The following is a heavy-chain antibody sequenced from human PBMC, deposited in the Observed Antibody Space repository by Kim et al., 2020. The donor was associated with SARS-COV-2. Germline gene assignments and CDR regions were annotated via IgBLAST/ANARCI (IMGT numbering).Heavy chain of an antibody. J-gene: IGHJ6*03. CDR3: ARNQRYSSGWYVAFYSYYMDV. CDR1: GGSLSSSSYY. CDR2: AYYIGNT. Sequence: SETLSLTCTVSGGSLSSSSYYWGWIRQPPGKGLEWIGTAYYIGNTYYNPSLKSRVTISVDTSKNQFSLKLVSVTAADTAVYYCARNQRYSSGWYVAFYSYYMDVWGTGTTVTVSS. D-gene: IGHD6-19*01. V-gene: IGHV4-39*01.